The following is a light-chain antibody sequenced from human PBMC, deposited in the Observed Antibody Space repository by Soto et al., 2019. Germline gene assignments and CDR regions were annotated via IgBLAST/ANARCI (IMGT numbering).Light chain of an antibody. CDR2: AAS. Sequence: DIQMTQSPSSLSASVGDRVTITCRASQDISSYLSWFQQKPGKAPTSLIYAASTLRSGVPSKFSGSGSGTDFTLTISSLQPEDSATYFCQQYKSYPITFGQKTRLEIK. V-gene: IGKV1-16*02. CDR1: QDISSY. J-gene: IGKJ5*01. CDR3: QQYKSYPIT.